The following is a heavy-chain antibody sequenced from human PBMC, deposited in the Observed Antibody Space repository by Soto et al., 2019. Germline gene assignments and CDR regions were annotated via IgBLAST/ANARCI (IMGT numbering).Heavy chain of an antibody. CDR2: INHSGST. J-gene: IGHJ6*02. CDR3: ARLRTRATVTMVYYGMDV. V-gene: IGHV4-34*01. CDR1: GGSFSGYY. Sequence: QVQLQQWGAGLLKPSETLSLTCAVYGGSFSGYYWSWIRQPPGKGLEWIGEINHSGSTNYNPSLKIRVTISVDXXKXQXXRKLSSVTAADTAVYYCARLRTRATVTMVYYGMDVWGQGTTVTVSS. D-gene: IGHD4-17*01.